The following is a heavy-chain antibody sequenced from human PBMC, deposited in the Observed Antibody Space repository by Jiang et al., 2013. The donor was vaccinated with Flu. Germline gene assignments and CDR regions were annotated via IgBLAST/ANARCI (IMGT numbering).Heavy chain of an antibody. CDR2: IHNSGTT. V-gene: IGHV4-59*08. CDR3: ARSYCGGDCYSMFGYSYYGMDV. D-gene: IGHD2-21*02. Sequence: GSGLVKPSETLSLTCTVSSGSISSHYWSWIRQPPGKGLEWIGYIHNSGTTNYNPSLKSRVTISIDTSTNQFSLKLISVTAPDTAMYYCARSYCGGDCYSMFGYSYYGMDVWGQGTTVTVSS. CDR1: SGSISSHY. J-gene: IGHJ6*02.